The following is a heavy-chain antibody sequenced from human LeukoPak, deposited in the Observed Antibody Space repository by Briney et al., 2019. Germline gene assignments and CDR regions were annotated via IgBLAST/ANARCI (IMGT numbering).Heavy chain of an antibody. Sequence: SETLSLTCTVSGGYISSGDYYWSWIRQPPGKGLEWIGYIYYSGSTYYNPSLKSRVTISVDTSKNQFSLKLSSVTAADTAVYYCARSTVTTHNNWFDPWGQGTLVTVSS. V-gene: IGHV4-30-4*08. J-gene: IGHJ5*02. CDR2: IYYSGST. D-gene: IGHD4-17*01. CDR3: ARSTVTTHNNWFDP. CDR1: GGYISSGDYY.